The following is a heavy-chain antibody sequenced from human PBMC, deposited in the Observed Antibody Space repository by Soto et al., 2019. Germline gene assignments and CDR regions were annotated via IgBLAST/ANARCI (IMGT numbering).Heavy chain of an antibody. CDR3: ARGGRIAAAGTSAFDI. CDR1: GYTFTGYY. CDR2: INPNSGGT. J-gene: IGHJ3*02. Sequence: ASVKVSCKASGYTFTGYYMHWVRQAPGQGLEWMGWINPNSGGTNYAQKFQGWVTMTRDTSISTAYMELSRLRSDDTAVYYCARGGRIAAAGTSAFDIWGQGTMVTVSS. D-gene: IGHD6-13*01. V-gene: IGHV1-2*04.